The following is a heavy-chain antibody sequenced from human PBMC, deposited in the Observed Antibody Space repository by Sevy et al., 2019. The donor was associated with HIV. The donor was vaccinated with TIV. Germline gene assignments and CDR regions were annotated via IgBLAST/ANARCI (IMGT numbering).Heavy chain of an antibody. V-gene: IGHV3-23*01. CDR3: AKGGLGYCSGGSCYWNDY. Sequence: GGSLRLSCAASGFTFSSYAMSWVRQAPGKGLEWVSAISGSGGSTYYADSVKGRFIISRDNSKNTLYLQMNSLRAEDTAVYYCAKGGLGYCSGGSCYWNDYWGQGTLVTVSS. D-gene: IGHD2-15*01. CDR1: GFTFSSYA. J-gene: IGHJ4*02. CDR2: ISGSGGST.